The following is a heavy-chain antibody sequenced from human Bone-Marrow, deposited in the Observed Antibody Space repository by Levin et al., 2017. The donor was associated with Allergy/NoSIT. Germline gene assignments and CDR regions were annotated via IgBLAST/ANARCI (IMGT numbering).Heavy chain of an antibody. CDR1: GFTFSSYA. CDR2: ISGSGGST. V-gene: IGHV3-23*01. Sequence: GGSLRPSCAASGFTFSSYAMSWVRQAPGKGLEWVSAISGSGGSTYYADSVKGRFTISRDNSKNTLYLQMNSLRAEDTAVYYCAKGTMIVVVDDAFDFWGQGTMVTVSS. J-gene: IGHJ3*01. CDR3: AKGTMIVVVDDAFDF. D-gene: IGHD3-22*01.